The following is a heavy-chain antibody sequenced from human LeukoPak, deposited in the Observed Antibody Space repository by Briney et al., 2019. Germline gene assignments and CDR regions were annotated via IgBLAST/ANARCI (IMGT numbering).Heavy chain of an antibody. V-gene: IGHV4-4*07. Sequence: SETLSLTCTVSGGSISSYYWSWIRQPAGKRLEWIGRIYTSGSTNYNPSLKSRVTMSVDTSKNQFSLKLSSVTAADTAVYYCARGRSITIFGVVIHNWFDPWGQGTLVTVSS. CDR2: IYTSGST. CDR3: ARGRSITIFGVVIHNWFDP. D-gene: IGHD3-3*01. J-gene: IGHJ5*02. CDR1: GGSISSYY.